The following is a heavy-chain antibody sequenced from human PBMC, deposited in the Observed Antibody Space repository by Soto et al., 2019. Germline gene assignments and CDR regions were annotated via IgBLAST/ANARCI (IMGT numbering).Heavy chain of an antibody. J-gene: IGHJ2*01. CDR2: IGTVGDT. Sequence: VGSLSLSCAASGFTFSTSDMHWVRQTTGKGLEWLSGIGTVGDTYYPPSVRGRFTISRENAKNSLYLQMDGLRAEDTAVYFCARGTGAQLMYFDLWGRGNLVTVS. V-gene: IGHV3-13*01. CDR3: ARGTGAQLMYFDL. CDR1: GFTFSTSD. D-gene: IGHD7-27*01.